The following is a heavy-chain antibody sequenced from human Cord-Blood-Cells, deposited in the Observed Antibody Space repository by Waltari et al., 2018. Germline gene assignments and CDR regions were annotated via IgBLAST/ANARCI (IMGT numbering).Heavy chain of an antibody. J-gene: IGHJ4*02. CDR1: GFTFRSVC. CDR2: IKQDGREK. D-gene: IGHD3-16*01. CDR3: AREGGLGGGFDY. Sequence: AASGFTFRSVCMSWVRQAPGKGLEWVANIKQDGREKYYVDSVKGRFTIARDNAKNSPYLQMNSLSAEDTAVYYCAREGGLGGGFDYWGQGTLVTVSS. V-gene: IGHV3-7*01.